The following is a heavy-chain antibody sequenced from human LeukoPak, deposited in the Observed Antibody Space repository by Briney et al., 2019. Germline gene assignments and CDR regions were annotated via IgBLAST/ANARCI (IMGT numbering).Heavy chain of an antibody. CDR2: INHSGST. CDR3: ARGRGRYSYGRSMVPFDY. J-gene: IGHJ4*02. Sequence: PSETPSLTCAVYGGSFSGYYWSWIPQPPGKGLEWIGEINHSGSTNYNPSLKSRVTISVDTSKNQFSLKLSSVTAADTAVYYCARGRGRYSYGRSMVPFDYWGQGTLVTVSS. D-gene: IGHD5-18*01. CDR1: GGSFSGYY. V-gene: IGHV4-34*01.